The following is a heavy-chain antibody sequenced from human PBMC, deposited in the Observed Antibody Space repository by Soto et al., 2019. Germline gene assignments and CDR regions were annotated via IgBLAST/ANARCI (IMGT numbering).Heavy chain of an antibody. Sequence: PGGSLRLSCAASGFTFSSYSMSWVRQAPGKGLEWVSGFRSSGDGGTTYYADSVKGRFTISRDNSKNTPFLQMNSLRAEDKAIYYCAKKVNSGPGSQYFDYWGQGTLVTVSS. D-gene: IGHD3-10*01. CDR1: GFTFSSYS. J-gene: IGHJ4*02. CDR2: FRSSGDGGTT. V-gene: IGHV3-23*01. CDR3: AKKVNSGPGSQYFDY.